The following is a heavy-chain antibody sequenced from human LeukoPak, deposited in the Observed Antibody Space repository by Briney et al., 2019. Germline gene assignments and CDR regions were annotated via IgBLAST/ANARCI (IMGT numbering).Heavy chain of an antibody. Sequence: SETLSLTCTVSGGSISSSSYYWGWIRQPPGKGLEWIGRIYTSGSTNYNPSLKSRVTMSVDTSKNQFSLKLSSVTAADTAVYYCARTNYGSGSRASNKINWFDPWGQGTLVTVSS. V-gene: IGHV4-61*05. CDR1: GGSISSSSYY. J-gene: IGHJ5*02. CDR3: ARTNYGSGSRASNKINWFDP. CDR2: IYTSGST. D-gene: IGHD3-10*01.